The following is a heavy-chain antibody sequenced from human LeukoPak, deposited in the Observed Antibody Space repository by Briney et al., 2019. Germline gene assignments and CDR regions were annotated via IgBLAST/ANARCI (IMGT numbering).Heavy chain of an antibody. Sequence: SETLSLTYTVSGGSISSYYWSWIRQPPGKGLEWIGYIYYSGSTNYNPSLKSRVTISVDTSKNQFSLKLISVTAADTAVYYCARGRAMVRGVIIFDYWGQGTLVTVSS. J-gene: IGHJ4*02. CDR3: ARGRAMVRGVIIFDY. D-gene: IGHD3-10*01. CDR2: IYYSGST. V-gene: IGHV4-59*08. CDR1: GGSISSYY.